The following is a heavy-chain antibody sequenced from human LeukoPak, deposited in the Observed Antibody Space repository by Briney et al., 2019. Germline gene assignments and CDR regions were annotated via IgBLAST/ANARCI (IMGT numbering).Heavy chain of an antibody. CDR2: ISISSSYI. CDR1: GFTFSSYR. V-gene: IGHV3-21*01. D-gene: IGHD2-15*01. J-gene: IGHJ4*02. CDR3: ARDSGPFCSGGNCYAFFDF. Sequence: GGSLRLSCAASGFTFSSYRINWVRQAPGKGLEWVSSISISSSYIYYADSVKGRFTISRDNAKNSLYLQMNSLRAEDTAVYYCARDSGPFCSGGNCYAFFDFWGQGTLVTVSS.